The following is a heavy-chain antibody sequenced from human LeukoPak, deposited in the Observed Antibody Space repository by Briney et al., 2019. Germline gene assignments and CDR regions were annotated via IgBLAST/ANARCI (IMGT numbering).Heavy chain of an antibody. CDR2: IYPGDSDT. Sequence: GESLKISCKGSGYSFTSYWIGWVRQMPGKGLEWMGTIYPGDSDTRYSPSFQGQVTISADKSISTAYLQWSSLKASDTAMYYCARRNSSGWNYYYYYGMDVWGQGTTVTVSS. V-gene: IGHV5-51*01. J-gene: IGHJ6*02. D-gene: IGHD6-19*01. CDR3: ARRNSSGWNYYYYYGMDV. CDR1: GYSFTSYW.